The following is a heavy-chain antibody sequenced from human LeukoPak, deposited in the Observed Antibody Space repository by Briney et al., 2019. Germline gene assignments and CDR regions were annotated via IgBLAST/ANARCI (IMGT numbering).Heavy chain of an antibody. CDR3: ARGTSRRGASMDV. Sequence: GGSLRLSCAASGFTVSSNYMSWVRRAPGKGLEWVSVIYSGGSTYYADSVKGRFTISRHNSKNTLYLQMNSLRAEDTAVYYCARGTSRRGASMDVWGQGTTVTVSS. CDR2: IYSGGST. V-gene: IGHV3-53*04. CDR1: GFTVSSNY. D-gene: IGHD3-10*01. J-gene: IGHJ6*02.